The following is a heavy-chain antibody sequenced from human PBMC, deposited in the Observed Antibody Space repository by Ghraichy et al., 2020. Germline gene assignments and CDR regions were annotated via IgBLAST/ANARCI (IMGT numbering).Heavy chain of an antibody. CDR3: AKDRGEDSSGYLYYYYYGMDV. Sequence: GSLRLSCAASGFTFSSYGMHWVRQAPGKGLEWVAVISYDGSNKYYADSEKGRFTISRDNSKNTLYLQMNSLRAEDTAVYYCAKDRGEDSSGYLYYYYYGMDVWGQGTTVTVSS. CDR1: GFTFSSYG. D-gene: IGHD3-22*01. CDR2: ISYDGSNK. J-gene: IGHJ6*02. V-gene: IGHV3-30*18.